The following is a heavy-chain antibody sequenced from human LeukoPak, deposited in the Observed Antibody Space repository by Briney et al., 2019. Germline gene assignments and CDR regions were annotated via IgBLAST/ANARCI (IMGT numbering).Heavy chain of an antibody. CDR1: GFTFSSYA. CDR3: AKDYDCWSGTGPI. Sequence: PGGSLRLSCAASGFTFSSYAMSWVRQAPGKGLDWVSAISGSGCSTYYADSVKGRFTISRDNSKNTLYRQMNSRRAEDTAVYYCAKDYDCWSGTGPIWGQGTMVTVSS. D-gene: IGHD3-3*01. J-gene: IGHJ3*02. CDR2: ISGSGCST. V-gene: IGHV3-23*01.